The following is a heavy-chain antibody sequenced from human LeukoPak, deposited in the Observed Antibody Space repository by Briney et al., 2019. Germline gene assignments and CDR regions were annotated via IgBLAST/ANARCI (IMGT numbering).Heavy chain of an antibody. Sequence: SETLSLTCTVSGGSISSSSYYWGWIRQPPGKGLEWIGSIYYSGSTYYHPSLKSRFTISVDTAKNQFSLKLSSVTAADTAVYYCASFGGSYYRAFDIWGQGTMVTVSS. CDR3: ASFGGSYYRAFDI. CDR1: GGSISSSSYY. CDR2: IYYSGST. V-gene: IGHV4-39*01. J-gene: IGHJ3*02. D-gene: IGHD1-26*01.